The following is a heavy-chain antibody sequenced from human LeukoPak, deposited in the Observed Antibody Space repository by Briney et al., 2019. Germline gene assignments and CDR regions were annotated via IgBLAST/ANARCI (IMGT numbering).Heavy chain of an antibody. D-gene: IGHD6-19*01. CDR3: AKMSIAVAGSAEYFQH. J-gene: IGHJ1*01. Sequence: QPGGSLRLSCAASGFTFSSYGMHWVRQAPGKGLEWVAVISYDGSNKYYADSVKGRLTISRDNSKNTLYLQMNSLRAEDTAVYYCAKMSIAVAGSAEYFQHWGQGTLVTVSS. CDR2: ISYDGSNK. CDR1: GFTFSSYG. V-gene: IGHV3-30*18.